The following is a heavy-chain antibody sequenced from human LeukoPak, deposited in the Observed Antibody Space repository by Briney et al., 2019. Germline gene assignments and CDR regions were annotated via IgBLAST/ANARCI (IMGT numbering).Heavy chain of an antibody. J-gene: IGHJ5*02. D-gene: IGHD6-13*01. Sequence: SETLSLTCTVSGGSISSYYWSWIRQPPGKGLEWIGYIYYSGSTNYNPSLKSRVTISVDTSKNQFSLKLSSVTAADTAVYYCARVASSWHPFDPWGQGTLVTVSS. CDR1: GGSISSYY. CDR3: ARVASSWHPFDP. V-gene: IGHV4-59*01. CDR2: IYYSGST.